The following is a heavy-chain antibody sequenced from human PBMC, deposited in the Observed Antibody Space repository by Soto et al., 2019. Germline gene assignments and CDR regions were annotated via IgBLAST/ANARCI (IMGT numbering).Heavy chain of an antibody. Sequence: SETLSLTCAGYVGSFRDYYWSWIRQTPDKGLEWIGEINHSGRTNYNPSLKSRVTVSVDTSKNQFSLKVTSVTAADTAIYHCARGQGTTEVNDGPGYWGQGTMVTVSS. J-gene: IGHJ4*02. V-gene: IGHV4-34*01. CDR1: VGSFRDYY. D-gene: IGHD1-1*01. CDR2: INHSGRT. CDR3: ARGQGTTEVNDGPGY.